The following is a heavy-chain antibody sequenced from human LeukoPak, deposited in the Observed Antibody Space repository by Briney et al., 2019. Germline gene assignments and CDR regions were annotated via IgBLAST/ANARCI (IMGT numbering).Heavy chain of an antibody. CDR1: GFTFSSHW. Sequence: PGGSLRLSCAASGFTFSSHWMHWVRQAPGKGLVWISRINNDGGNAVYADSVNGRFTVSRDNAKNVLYLQMNSLRVEDTATYYCVRGQGGPAERGQGTLVTVSS. V-gene: IGHV3-74*01. CDR3: VRGQGGPAE. D-gene: IGHD1-26*01. J-gene: IGHJ4*02. CDR2: INNDGGNA.